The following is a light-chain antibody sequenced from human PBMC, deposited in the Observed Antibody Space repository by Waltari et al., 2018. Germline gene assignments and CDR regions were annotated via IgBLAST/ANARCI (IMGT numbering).Light chain of an antibody. J-gene: IGKJ4*01. CDR2: WAS. CDR3: QQYYNPPLT. V-gene: IGKV4-1*01. Sequence: DIVMTQSPDSLAVSLGERATINCKSSQNVLFTSNDKNDLAWYQQKAGQPPKLLNYWASTRKSGVPDRFSGSGSGTDFTLTISSLQAEDVAVYYCQQYYNPPLTFGGGTKVEIK. CDR1: QNVLFTSNDKND.